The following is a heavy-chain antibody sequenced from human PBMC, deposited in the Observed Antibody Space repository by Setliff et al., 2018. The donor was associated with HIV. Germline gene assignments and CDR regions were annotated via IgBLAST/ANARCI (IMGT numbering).Heavy chain of an antibody. J-gene: IGHJ4*02. Sequence: PSETLSLTCAVSGYSITSGYYWGWIWQPPGKGLEWIGNMYDGGTPHYNPSLKSRVTVSLDTSRNQFSLRLTSVTAAVTAVYFCAREPDYWSQGTLVTVSS. CDR2: MYDGGTP. CDR1: GYSITSGYY. CDR3: AREPDY. V-gene: IGHV4-38-2*02.